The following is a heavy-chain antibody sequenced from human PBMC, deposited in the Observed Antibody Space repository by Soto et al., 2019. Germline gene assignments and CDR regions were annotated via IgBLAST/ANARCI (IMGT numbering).Heavy chain of an antibody. J-gene: IGHJ4*02. Sequence: EVQLLESGGGLVQPGGSRRISYAASGLTFSSYAMSWVRQAPGKGLEWVSAISGSGGSTYYADSVKGRFTISRDNSKNTLYLQMNSLRAEDTAVYYCAKQKGVPAAPFDYWGQGTLVTVSS. D-gene: IGHD2-2*01. V-gene: IGHV3-23*01. CDR3: AKQKGVPAAPFDY. CDR1: GLTFSSYA. CDR2: ISGSGGST.